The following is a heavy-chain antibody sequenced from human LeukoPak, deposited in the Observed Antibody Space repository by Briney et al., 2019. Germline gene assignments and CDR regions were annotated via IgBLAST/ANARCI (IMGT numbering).Heavy chain of an antibody. CDR1: GGTFSSYA. D-gene: IGHD1-1*01. Sequence: GASVKVSCKASGGTFSSYAITWVRQAPGQGLEWMGGIIPIFGTANYAQKFQGRVTITADESTSTAYMELSSLRSEDTAVYYCARGTPQLGYYMDVWGKGTTVTVSS. CDR3: ARGTPQLGYYMDV. J-gene: IGHJ6*03. V-gene: IGHV1-69*13. CDR2: IIPIFGTA.